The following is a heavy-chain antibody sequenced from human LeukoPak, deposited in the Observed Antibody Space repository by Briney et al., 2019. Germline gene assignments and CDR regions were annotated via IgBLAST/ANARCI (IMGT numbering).Heavy chain of an antibody. Sequence: SETLSLPCTVYGGSISSSSHFWGWIRQPPGKGLEWIGSIYYSGSTYYNPSLESRVTISVDTSKNQFSLKVASVTAADTAVYYCARRGGPSGTYYFDSWGQGTLVTVSS. CDR1: GGSISSSSHF. CDR2: IYYSGST. J-gene: IGHJ4*02. CDR3: ARRGGPSGTYYFDS. D-gene: IGHD1-26*01. V-gene: IGHV4-39*01.